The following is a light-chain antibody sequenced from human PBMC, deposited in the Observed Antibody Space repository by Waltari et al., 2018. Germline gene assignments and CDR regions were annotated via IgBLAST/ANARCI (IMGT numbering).Light chain of an antibody. CDR1: SSDVGGYNY. Sequence: QSALTQPASVSGSPGQPITISCTGTSSDVGGYNYVSWYQQHPGKAPKLMIYDVINRPSGVSKRFSGSKSGNTASLTISGLQAEDEADYYCSSYTKSSTRVFGGGTKLTVL. J-gene: IGLJ3*02. CDR2: DVI. CDR3: SSYTKSSTRV. V-gene: IGLV2-14*03.